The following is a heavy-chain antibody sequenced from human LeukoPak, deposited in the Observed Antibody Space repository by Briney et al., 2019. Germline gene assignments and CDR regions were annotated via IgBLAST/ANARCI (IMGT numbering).Heavy chain of an antibody. CDR3: ATGGGNVFDY. J-gene: IGHJ4*02. CDR1: GLTFKNVW. Sequence: GGSLRLSCAASGLTFKNVWMSWVRQVPGRGLEWVGRVKTTAEGGTTHYAAPVKGRFTISRDDSKNSVYLQMNSLKTEDRGVYYCATGGGNVFDYWGQGTLVTVSS. CDR2: VKTTAEGGTT. V-gene: IGHV3-15*01. D-gene: IGHD4-23*01.